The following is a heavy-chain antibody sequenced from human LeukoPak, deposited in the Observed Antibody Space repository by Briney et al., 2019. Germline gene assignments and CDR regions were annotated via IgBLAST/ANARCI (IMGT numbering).Heavy chain of an antibody. CDR2: ISAYNGNT. J-gene: IGHJ6*03. D-gene: IGHD6-13*01. CDR3: TQQSLRYYYYYYMDV. V-gene: IGHV1-18*01. Sequence: GASVKVSCKASGYTFTSYGISWVRQAPGQGLEWMGWISAYNGNTNYAQKFQGRVTITADESTSTAYMELSSLRSEDTAVYYCTQQSLRYYYYYYMDVWGKGTTVTVSS. CDR1: GYTFTSYG.